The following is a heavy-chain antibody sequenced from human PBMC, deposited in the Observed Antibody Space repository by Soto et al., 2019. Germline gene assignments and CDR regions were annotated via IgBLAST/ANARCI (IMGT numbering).Heavy chain of an antibody. CDR3: ARDRDRVESGGNYYYATDV. V-gene: IGHV1-69*12. CDR2: NIPIFPKP. CDR1: GGSFSTYA. D-gene: IGHD1-26*01. Sequence: QVHLVQSGAEVKKPGSSVKVSCRVPGGSFSTYAISWVRQAPGQGLEWMGGNIPIFPKPRYGKKFQARVTITADESTTTAYMGLSNLRSEDTAVYYCARDRDRVESGGNYYYATDVWGQGTTVTVSS. J-gene: IGHJ6*02.